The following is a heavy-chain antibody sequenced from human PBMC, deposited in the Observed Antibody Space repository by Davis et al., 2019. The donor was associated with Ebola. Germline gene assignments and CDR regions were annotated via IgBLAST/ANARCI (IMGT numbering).Heavy chain of an antibody. V-gene: IGHV3-74*01. CDR3: ARSNIAARPGYYYGMDV. Sequence: GESLKISCAASGFTFSSYSMNWVRQAPGKGLVWVSRINSDGSTTSYADSVKGRFTISRDNAKNTLYLQMNSLRAEDTAVYYCARSNIAARPGYYYGMDVWGQGTTVTVSS. D-gene: IGHD6-6*01. CDR1: GFTFSSYS. CDR2: INSDGSTT. J-gene: IGHJ6*02.